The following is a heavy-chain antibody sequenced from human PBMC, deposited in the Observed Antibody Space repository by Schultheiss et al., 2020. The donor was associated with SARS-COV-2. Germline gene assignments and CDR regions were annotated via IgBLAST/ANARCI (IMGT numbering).Heavy chain of an antibody. CDR1: GGSISSYY. D-gene: IGHD6-13*01. J-gene: IGHJ3*02. CDR2: IYHSGST. Sequence: SETLSLTCTVSGGSISSYYWSWIRQPPGKGLEWIGYIYHSGSTYYNPSLKSRVTISVDTSKNQFSLKLSSVTAADTAVYYCASGYSSSWSTDAFDIWGQGTMVTVSS. V-gene: IGHV4-59*04. CDR3: ASGYSSSWSTDAFDI.